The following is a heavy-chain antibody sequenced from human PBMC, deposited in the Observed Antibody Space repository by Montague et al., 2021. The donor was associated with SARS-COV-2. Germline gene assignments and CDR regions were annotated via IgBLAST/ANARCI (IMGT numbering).Heavy chain of an antibody. Sequence: SLRLSCAASGFTFSFYAMSWVRQAPGKGLQWVSVIYSGGSSTYYADSVKGRFTISRDNSKNTLYLQMNSLRAEDTAVYYCAKDQAVPGTPLDYWGQGTLVTISS. J-gene: IGHJ4*02. V-gene: IGHV3-23*03. CDR1: GFTFSFYA. CDR2: IYSGGSST. D-gene: IGHD6-19*01. CDR3: AKDQAVPGTPLDY.